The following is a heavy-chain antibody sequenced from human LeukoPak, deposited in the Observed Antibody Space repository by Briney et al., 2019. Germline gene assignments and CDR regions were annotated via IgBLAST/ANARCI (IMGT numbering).Heavy chain of an antibody. V-gene: IGHV4-59*01. CDR2: IYYSGST. D-gene: IGHD5-18*01. CDR3: ARGPGGYSYGYYFDY. CDR1: GGSISSYY. J-gene: IGHJ4*02. Sequence: SETLSLTCTVSGGSISSYYWSWIRQPPGKGLEWIGHIYYSGSTKYNPSLKSRVSISVDTSKNQFSLKLSSVTAADTAVYYCARGPGGYSYGYYFDYWGQGTLVTVSS.